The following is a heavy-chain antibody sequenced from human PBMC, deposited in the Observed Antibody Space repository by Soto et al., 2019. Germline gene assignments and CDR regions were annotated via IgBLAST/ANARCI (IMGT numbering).Heavy chain of an antibody. CDR1: GGSISSGGYY. CDR3: AREPLVVTAIPLRGAFDI. J-gene: IGHJ3*02. Sequence: QVQLQESGPGLVKPSQTLSLTCTVSGGSISSGGYYWSWIRQHPGKGLEWIGYIYYSGSTYYNPSLKSRVTISVDTSKNQFSLKLSSVTAADTAVYYCAREPLVVTAIPLRGAFDIWGQGTMVTVSS. V-gene: IGHV4-31*03. CDR2: IYYSGST. D-gene: IGHD2-21*02.